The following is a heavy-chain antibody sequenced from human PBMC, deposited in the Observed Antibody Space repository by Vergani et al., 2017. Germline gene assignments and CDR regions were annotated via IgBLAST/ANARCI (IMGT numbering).Heavy chain of an antibody. CDR1: GTSISGSSDY. D-gene: IGHD5-18*01. V-gene: IGHV4-39*01. CDR2: IFYTGTS. CDR3: ARQFWGGGGYRFDH. J-gene: IGHJ4*02. Sequence: QLQLQESGPGLLKPSETLSLTCSVSGTSISGSSDYWGWIRQPPGKGLEWIGSIFYTGTSYYNPSLESLDTNSVDTSKNQFSLKLKSVTAADTAVYYCARQFWGGGGYRFDHWGQGTLVNVSS.